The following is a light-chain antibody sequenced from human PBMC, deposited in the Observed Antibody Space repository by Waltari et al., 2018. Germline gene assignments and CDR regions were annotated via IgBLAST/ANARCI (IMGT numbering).Light chain of an antibody. CDR1: QSVRSTY. V-gene: IGKV3-20*01. Sequence: EIVLTQSPGTLSLSPGERATLSCRASQSVRSTYLVWYQQRFGQAPRLLIYATSNRAPGVPDRFRASGSGTDFTLTISRLEPEDFAVYYCQQYGISPPYTFGQGTKLEIK. CDR2: ATS. CDR3: QQYGISPPYT. J-gene: IGKJ2*01.